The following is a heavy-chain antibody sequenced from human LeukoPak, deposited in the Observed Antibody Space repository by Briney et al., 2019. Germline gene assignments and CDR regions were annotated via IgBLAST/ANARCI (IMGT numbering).Heavy chain of an antibody. V-gene: IGHV3-30*14. CDR1: GFTFSTYT. CDR2: ISYDGSNK. J-gene: IGHJ4*02. CDR3: SRDRHCIGSTCYGL. D-gene: IGHD2-2*01. Sequence: GGSLRLSCAASGFTFSTYTMHWVRQAPGKGLEWVAVISYDGSNKYYADSVKGRFTIFRDNSKNTLYLQMNSLRAEDTAVYYCSRDRHCIGSTCYGLWGQGTRVTVSS.